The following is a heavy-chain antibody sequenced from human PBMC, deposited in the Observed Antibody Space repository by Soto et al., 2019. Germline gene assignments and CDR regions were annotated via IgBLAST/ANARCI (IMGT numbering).Heavy chain of an antibody. D-gene: IGHD3-22*01. CDR1: GGSISSGDYY. J-gene: IGHJ4*02. V-gene: IGHV4-30-4*01. Sequence: SETLSLTCTVSGGSISSGDYYWSWIRQPPGKGLEWIGYIYYSGSTYYNPSLKSRVTISVDTSKNQFSLKLSSVTAADTAVYYCARDGYYDSSGRYYFDYWGQGTLVTVSS. CDR2: IYYSGST. CDR3: ARDGYYDSSGRYYFDY.